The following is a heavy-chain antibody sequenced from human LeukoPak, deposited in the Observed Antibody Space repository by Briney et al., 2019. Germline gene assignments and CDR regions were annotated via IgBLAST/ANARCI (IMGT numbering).Heavy chain of an antibody. V-gene: IGHV3-11*01. CDR1: GFTVSSNY. Sequence: GGSLRLSCAASGFTVSSNYMNWVRQAPGKGLEWISYISSSGTTRYYADSVQGRFTISRDNAKNSLYLQMNSLRAEDTAVYYCARGFIDCSGGSCHPFLFAFDIWGQGTMVTVSS. J-gene: IGHJ3*02. CDR2: ISSSGTTR. D-gene: IGHD2-15*01. CDR3: ARGFIDCSGGSCHPFLFAFDI.